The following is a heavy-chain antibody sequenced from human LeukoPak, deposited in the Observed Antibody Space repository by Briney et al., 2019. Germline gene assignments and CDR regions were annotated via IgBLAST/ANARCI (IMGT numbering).Heavy chain of an antibody. Sequence: GGSLRLSCSASGFTFSNYAMSWVRQAPGKGLDWVSAISDSGGSTYYADSVKGRFTISRDNSKNTLYLQMNSLRADDTAVYYCARDYYYGMDVWGQGTTITVSS. CDR1: GFTFSNYA. J-gene: IGHJ6*02. CDR3: ARDYYYGMDV. CDR2: ISDSGGST. V-gene: IGHV3-23*01.